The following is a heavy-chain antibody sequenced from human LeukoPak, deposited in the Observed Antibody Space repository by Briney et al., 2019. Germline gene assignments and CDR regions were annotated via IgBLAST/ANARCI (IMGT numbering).Heavy chain of an antibody. CDR1: GFTFSSYW. V-gene: IGHV3-74*01. Sequence: GGSLRLSCAPSGFTFSSYWMHWVRQAPGKGLMWVSRIDTDGSNTNYADSVEGRFTISRDNAKNTLYLQMNSLRPEDTAVYYCARGLLGIDFWGQGTLVTVSS. CDR3: ARGLLGIDF. J-gene: IGHJ4*02. CDR2: IDTDGSNT. D-gene: IGHD2-8*02.